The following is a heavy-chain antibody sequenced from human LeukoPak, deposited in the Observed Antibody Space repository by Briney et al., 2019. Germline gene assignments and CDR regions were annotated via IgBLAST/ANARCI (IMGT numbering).Heavy chain of an antibody. Sequence: PGGSLRLSCAASGFTFSDYYMTWIRQAPGKGLEWVSYISSSSSYTNYADSVKGRFTVSRDNAKNSLYLQMNSLRAEDTAVYYCARDQGCSYGHCVDYWGQGTLVTVSS. CDR3: ARDQGCSYGHCVDY. CDR1: GFTFSDYY. CDR2: ISSSSSYT. D-gene: IGHD5-18*01. V-gene: IGHV3-11*06. J-gene: IGHJ4*02.